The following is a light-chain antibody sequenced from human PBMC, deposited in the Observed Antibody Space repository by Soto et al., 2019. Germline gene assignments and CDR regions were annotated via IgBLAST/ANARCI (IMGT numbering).Light chain of an antibody. CDR2: AAS. CDR3: QQSYSTPLT. J-gene: IGKJ4*01. CDR1: QSISSY. V-gene: IGKV1-39*01. Sequence: DIQMTQSPSSLSASVGDRVTITCRASQSISSYLNWYQQKPGKAPKLLFYAASSLQSGVPSRFSGSGSGTDFTLTISSLQPEDFANYYCQQSYSTPLTFGGGTKVEIK.